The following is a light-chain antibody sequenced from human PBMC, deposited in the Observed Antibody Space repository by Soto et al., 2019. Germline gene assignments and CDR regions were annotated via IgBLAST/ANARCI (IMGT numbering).Light chain of an antibody. CDR3: SSYTSSSPYV. Sequence: SALTQPASVSGSPGQSITISCTGTSSDVGGYNYVSWYQQHPGKAPKLMIYDVSNRPSGVSNRFSGSKSGNTASLTISGLQAEDEADYSCSSYTSSSPYVFGPGTKVPVL. CDR2: DVS. CDR1: SSDVGGYNY. V-gene: IGLV2-14*01. J-gene: IGLJ1*01.